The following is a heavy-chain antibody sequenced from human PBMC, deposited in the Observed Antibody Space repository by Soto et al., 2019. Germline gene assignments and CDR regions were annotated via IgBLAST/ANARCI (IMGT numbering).Heavy chain of an antibody. V-gene: IGHV1-2*04. CDR2: INPNSGGT. Sequence: QVQLVQSGAEVKKPGASVKVSCKASGYTFTGYYMHWVRQAPGQGLEWMGWINPNSGGTNYAQKLQGWGTMTRDTSSSTAYMELSRLRSDDTAVYYCARGRRVTGAFDIWGQGTMVTVSS. J-gene: IGHJ3*02. CDR3: ARGRRVTGAFDI. CDR1: GYTFTGYY. D-gene: IGHD2-21*02.